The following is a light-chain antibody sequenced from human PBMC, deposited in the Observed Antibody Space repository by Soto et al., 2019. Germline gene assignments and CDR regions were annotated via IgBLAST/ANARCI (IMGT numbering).Light chain of an antibody. Sequence: IVMTQSPATLSLSPGERATLSCRASQSVSSTYLGWYQQKPGQAPRLLIYDASNRATGIPARFSGSGSGTDFTLTISSLEPEDFAVYYCQQRSNWLWTFGQGTKVDI. V-gene: IGKV3-11*01. J-gene: IGKJ1*01. CDR3: QQRSNWLWT. CDR2: DAS. CDR1: QSVSSTY.